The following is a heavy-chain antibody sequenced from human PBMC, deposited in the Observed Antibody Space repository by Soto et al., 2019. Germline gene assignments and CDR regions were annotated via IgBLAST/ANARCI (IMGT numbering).Heavy chain of an antibody. CDR3: ARDMIVVVTGDAFDI. V-gene: IGHV1-8*01. CDR2: MNPNSGNT. J-gene: IGHJ3*02. D-gene: IGHD3-22*01. Sequence: ASVKVSCKGSGYTFTSYDINWVRQATGQGLEWMGWMNPNSGNTGYAQKLQGRVTMTTDTSTSTAYMELRSLRSDDTAVYYCARDMIVVVTGDAFDIWGQGTMVTVSS. CDR1: GYTFTSYD.